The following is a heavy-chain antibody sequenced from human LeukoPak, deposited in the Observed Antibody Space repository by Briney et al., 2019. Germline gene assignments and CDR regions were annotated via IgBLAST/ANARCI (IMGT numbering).Heavy chain of an antibody. CDR2: ISYDGSNK. Sequence: GGSLRLSCAASGFTFSSYAMHWVRQAPGKGLEWVAVISYDGSNKYYADSVKGRFTISRDNSKNTLYLQMNSLRAEDTAVYYCARVALVGATTPYGYMDVWGKGTAVTISS. J-gene: IGHJ6*03. CDR1: GFTFSSYA. D-gene: IGHD1-26*01. CDR3: ARVALVGATTPYGYMDV. V-gene: IGHV3-30*04.